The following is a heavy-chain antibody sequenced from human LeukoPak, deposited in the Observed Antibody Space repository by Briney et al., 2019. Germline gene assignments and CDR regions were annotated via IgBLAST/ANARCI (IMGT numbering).Heavy chain of an antibody. CDR2: ISSSSSYI. CDR1: GFTFSSYS. CDR3: ARALVGATVPFDY. Sequence: GGSLRLSCAASGFTFSSYSMNWVRQAPGKGLEWVSSISSSSSYIHYADSVKGRFTISRDNSKNTLYLQMNSLRAEDTAVYYCARALVGATVPFDYWGQGTLVTVSS. D-gene: IGHD1-26*01. J-gene: IGHJ4*02. V-gene: IGHV3-21*01.